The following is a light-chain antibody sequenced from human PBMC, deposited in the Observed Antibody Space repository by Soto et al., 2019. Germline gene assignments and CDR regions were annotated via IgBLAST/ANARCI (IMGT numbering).Light chain of an antibody. V-gene: IGKV3-20*01. CDR2: RAS. Sequence: EIVMTQSPATLSVSPGERATLSCRASQNIYSNVAWYQQRPGQAPRLLIYRASTRAPGIPDRFSGSGSGTDFTLTISKLEPEDFALFYCQQYGNSPLTFGGGTKVDI. CDR3: QQYGNSPLT. J-gene: IGKJ4*01. CDR1: QNIYSN.